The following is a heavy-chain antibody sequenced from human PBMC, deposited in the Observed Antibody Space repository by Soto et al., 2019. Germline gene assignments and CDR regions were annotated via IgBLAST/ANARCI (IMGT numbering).Heavy chain of an antibody. Sequence: EVQLLESGGGLVQPGGSLRLSCAASGFTFSSYAMSWVRQAPGKGLEWVSAISGSGGSTYYADSVKGRFTNSRDNSKNTLYLQMNSLRAEDTAVYFCAKSTGGIAVAAAFDYWGQGTLVTVSS. V-gene: IGHV3-23*01. J-gene: IGHJ4*02. CDR1: GFTFSSYA. CDR3: AKSTGGIAVAAAFDY. D-gene: IGHD6-19*01. CDR2: ISGSGGST.